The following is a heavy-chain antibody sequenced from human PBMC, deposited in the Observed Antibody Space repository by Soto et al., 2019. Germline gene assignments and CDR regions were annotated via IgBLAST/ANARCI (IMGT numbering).Heavy chain of an antibody. D-gene: IGHD2-2*01. J-gene: IGHJ5*02. Sequence: QVQLVQSGADVKKPGASVKVSCKASGYTFTSYGISWVRQAPGQGLEWVGWISPYNGDTNYAQKLQGRVTMTTDTLTSTAYMQLRSLISDDTAVYYCARATQLSNRGVRCLFDPWGQGTLVTVSS. CDR2: ISPYNGDT. CDR3: ARATQLSNRGVRCLFDP. V-gene: IGHV1-18*01. CDR1: GYTFTSYG.